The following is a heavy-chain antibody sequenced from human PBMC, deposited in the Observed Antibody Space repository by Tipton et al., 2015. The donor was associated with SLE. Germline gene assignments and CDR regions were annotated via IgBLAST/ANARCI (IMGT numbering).Heavy chain of an antibody. D-gene: IGHD4-23*01. J-gene: IGHJ6*03. CDR2: VSYSGST. V-gene: IGHV4-59*01. CDR3: ARDQTTVVTRGYYYYYMDV. CDR1: GGSISSYY. Sequence: TLSLTCTVSGGSISSYYWSWIRQPPGKGLEWIGYVSYSGSTNYNPSLKSRVTISVGTSKNQLSPKLSSVTAADTAVYYCARDQTTVVTRGYYYYYMDVWGKGTTVTVSS.